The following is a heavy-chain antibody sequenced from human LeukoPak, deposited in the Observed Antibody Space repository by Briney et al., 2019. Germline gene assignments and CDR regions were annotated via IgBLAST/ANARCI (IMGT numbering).Heavy chain of an antibody. CDR3: ASDFGDDAFDI. Sequence: ASVKVSCKASGYTFTSYDINWVRQATGQGLEWMGRIIPILGIANYAQKFQGRVTITADKSTSTAYMELSSLRSEDTAVYYCASDFGDDAFDIWGQGTMVTVSS. J-gene: IGHJ3*02. D-gene: IGHD3-16*01. V-gene: IGHV1-69*04. CDR1: GYTFTSYD. CDR2: IIPILGIA.